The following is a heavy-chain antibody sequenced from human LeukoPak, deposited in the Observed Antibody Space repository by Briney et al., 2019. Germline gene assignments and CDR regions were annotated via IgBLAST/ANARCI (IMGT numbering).Heavy chain of an antibody. V-gene: IGHV3-7*01. Sequence: GGSLRLSCAASGFTFSSSWMSWVRQAPGKGLEWVANINEDGSAKYYMDSVKGRFTISRDNAKRSLDLQVNSLRAEDTAVYYCTRSRRDGNDYWGQGTLVTVSS. CDR1: GFTFSSSW. CDR3: TRSRRDGNDY. D-gene: IGHD5-24*01. J-gene: IGHJ4*02. CDR2: INEDGSAK.